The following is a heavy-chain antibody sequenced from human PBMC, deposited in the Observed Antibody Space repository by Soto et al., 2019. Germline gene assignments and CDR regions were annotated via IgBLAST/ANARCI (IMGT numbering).Heavy chain of an antibody. CDR1: GGSISSGGYY. Sequence: QVQLQESGPGLVKPSQTLSLTCTVSGGSISSGGYYWSWIRQHPGKGLEWIGYIYYSGSTYYNPSLKSRVTISVDTSKNQFSLKLSSVTAADTAVYYCARDKSAISSSNWFDPWGQGTLVTVSS. CDR2: IYYSGST. V-gene: IGHV4-31*03. CDR3: ARDKSAISSSNWFDP. J-gene: IGHJ5*02.